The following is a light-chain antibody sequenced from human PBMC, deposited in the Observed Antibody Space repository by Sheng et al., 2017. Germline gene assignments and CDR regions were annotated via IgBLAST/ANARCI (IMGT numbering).Light chain of an antibody. CDR2: QDN. J-gene: IGLJ2*01. Sequence: SYELTQPPSVSVSPGRTASITCSGDKLGNKYVYWYQQRPGQSPLLIMYQDNKRPSWIPERFSGSNSGNTATLTISVTQAMDEADYHCQAWDSNTAVFGGGTKLTVL. CDR1: KLGNKY. V-gene: IGLV3-1*01. CDR3: QAWDSNTAV.